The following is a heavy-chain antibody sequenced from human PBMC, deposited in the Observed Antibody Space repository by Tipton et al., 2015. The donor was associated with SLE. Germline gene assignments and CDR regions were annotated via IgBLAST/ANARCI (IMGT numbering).Heavy chain of an antibody. J-gene: IGHJ1*01. Sequence: TLSLTCAVSGYSISSGYYWGWIRQPPGKGLEWIGSIYHSGSTYYNPSLKSRVTISVDTSKNQFSLKLSSVTAADTAVYYCASARLKYFQHWGQGTLVTVSS. CDR2: IYHSGST. D-gene: IGHD5-12*01. CDR1: GYSISSGYY. CDR3: ASARLKYFQH. V-gene: IGHV4-38-2*01.